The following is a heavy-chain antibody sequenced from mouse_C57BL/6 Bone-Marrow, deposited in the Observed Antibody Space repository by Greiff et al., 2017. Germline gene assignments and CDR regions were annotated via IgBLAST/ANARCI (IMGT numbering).Heavy chain of an antibody. D-gene: IGHD2-4*01. CDR1: GYTFTSYW. CDR3: ARGGGDYDDYYAMDY. J-gene: IGHJ4*01. Sequence: VQLQQPGAELVKPGASVKLSCKASGYTFTSYWMQWVKQRPGQGLEWIGEIDPSDSHTNYNQKFKGKATLTVATSSSTAYMQLSSLTSEDSAVYYCARGGGDYDDYYAMDYWGQGTSVTVSS. CDR2: IDPSDSHT. V-gene: IGHV1-50*01.